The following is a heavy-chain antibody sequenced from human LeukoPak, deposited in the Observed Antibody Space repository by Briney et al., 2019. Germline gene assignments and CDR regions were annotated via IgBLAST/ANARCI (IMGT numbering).Heavy chain of an antibody. D-gene: IGHD6-19*01. CDR3: ARGDHGSGGYYFDY. Sequence: PSETLSLTCTVSGYSISSGYYWGWIRQPPGKGLEWIGSIYHSGSTYYNPSLKSRVTISVDTSKNQFSLKLSSVTAADTAVYYCARGDHGSGGYYFDYWGQGTLVTVSS. CDR1: GYSISSGYY. V-gene: IGHV4-38-2*02. J-gene: IGHJ4*02. CDR2: IYHSGST.